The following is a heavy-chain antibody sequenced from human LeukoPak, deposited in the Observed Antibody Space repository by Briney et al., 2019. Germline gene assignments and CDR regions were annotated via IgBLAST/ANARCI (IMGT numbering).Heavy chain of an antibody. CDR1: GFTFSSYW. CDR2: IKQDGSKK. Sequence: PGGSLRLSCAASGFTFSSYWMSWVRQAPGKGLEWVAIIKQDGSKKYYVDSVKGRFTISRDNAKNSLYLQMNSLRAEDTAVYYCARDHGYDLWSGYLDWGQGALVTVSS. CDR3: ARDHGYDLWSGYLD. J-gene: IGHJ4*02. V-gene: IGHV3-7*03. D-gene: IGHD3-3*01.